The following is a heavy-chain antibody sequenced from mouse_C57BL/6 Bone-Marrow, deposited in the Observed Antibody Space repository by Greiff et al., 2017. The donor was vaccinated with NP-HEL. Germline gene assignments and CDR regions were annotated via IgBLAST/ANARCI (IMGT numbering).Heavy chain of an antibody. CDR1: GYTFTSYW. J-gene: IGHJ1*03. D-gene: IGHD4-1*01. CDR3: ARPTLGRRPHYWYFDV. CDR2: IDPNSGGT. V-gene: IGHV1-72*01. Sequence: QVQLQQPGAELVKPGASVKLSCKASGYTFTSYWMHWVKQRPGRGLEWIGRIDPNSGGTKYNEKFKSKATLTVDKPSSTAYMQLSSLTSEDSAVYYCARPTLGRRPHYWYFDVWGTGTTVTVSS.